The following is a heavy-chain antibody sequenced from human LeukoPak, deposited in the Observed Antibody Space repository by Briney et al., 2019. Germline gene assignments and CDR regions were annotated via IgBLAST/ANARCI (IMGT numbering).Heavy chain of an antibody. V-gene: IGHV3-23*01. CDR3: ARRGVVSRVILVGFHKEAYYFDS. CDR2: ISDSGGRT. Sequence: GGSLRLSCAVPGITLSNYGMSWVRQAPGKGQEWVAGISDSGGRTNYEDSVKGRFTISRDNPKNTQYLQINSLRAEDTAVYFCARRGVVSRVILVGFHKEAYYFDSWGRGALVTVSS. CDR1: GITLSNYG. D-gene: IGHD3-22*01. J-gene: IGHJ4*02.